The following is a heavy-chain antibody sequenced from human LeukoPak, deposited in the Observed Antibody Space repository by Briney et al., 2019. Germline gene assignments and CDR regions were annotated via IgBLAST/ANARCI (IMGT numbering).Heavy chain of an antibody. CDR3: ARAPRYSWHGPGIY. Sequence: GGSLRLSCAASGFTFSTYAMSWVRQAPGKGLEWVSVISASGGSISYTDSVKGRFTISRDNSKNTLYLQMSSLRDDDTAVYYCARAPRYSWHGPGIYWGQGTLVTVSS. CDR2: ISASGGSI. V-gene: IGHV3-23*01. CDR1: GFTFSTYA. J-gene: IGHJ4*02. D-gene: IGHD1-1*01.